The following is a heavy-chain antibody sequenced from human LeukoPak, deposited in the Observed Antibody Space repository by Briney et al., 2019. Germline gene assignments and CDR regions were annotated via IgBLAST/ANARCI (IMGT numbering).Heavy chain of an antibody. CDR1: GFTFSTYW. Sequence: GGSLGLSCAASGFTFSTYWMSWVRQAPGKGLEWVANIKQDGSEKYYVDSVKGRFTISRDNAKNSLYLQMNSLRAEDTAVYYCARIVYSARGSVNYHYAEFYFDYWGQGTLATVSS. CDR2: IKQDGSEK. CDR3: ARIVYSARGSVNYHYAEFYFDY. V-gene: IGHV3-7*01. D-gene: IGHD3-10*01. J-gene: IGHJ4*02.